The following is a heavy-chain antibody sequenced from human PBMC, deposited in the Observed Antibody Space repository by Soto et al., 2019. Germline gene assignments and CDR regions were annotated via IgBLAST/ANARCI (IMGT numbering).Heavy chain of an antibody. CDR2: IYYSGST. D-gene: IGHD1-26*01. CDR1: GGSISSSSYY. Sequence: PSETLSLTGTVSGGSISSSSYYWGWIRQPPGKGLEWIGSIYYSGSTYYNPSLKSRVTISVDTSKNQFSLKLSSVTAADTAVYYCARHELAWVGAKNFDYGGQETLVKVPS. CDR3: ARHELAWVGAKNFDY. V-gene: IGHV4-39*01. J-gene: IGHJ4*02.